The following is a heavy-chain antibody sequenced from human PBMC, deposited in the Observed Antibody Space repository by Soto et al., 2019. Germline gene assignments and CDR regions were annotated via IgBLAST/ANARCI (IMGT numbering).Heavy chain of an antibody. J-gene: IGHJ6*02. Sequence: PGGSLRLSCAVSGFTFSSYSMNWVRQAPGKGLEWVSSISSSSSYIYYADSVKGRFTISRDNAKNSLYLQMNSLRAEDTAVYYCAREAPATYYYYYGMDVWGQGTTVTVSS. CDR3: AREAPATYYYYYGMDV. CDR1: GFTFSSYS. D-gene: IGHD6-6*01. V-gene: IGHV3-21*01. CDR2: ISSSSSYI.